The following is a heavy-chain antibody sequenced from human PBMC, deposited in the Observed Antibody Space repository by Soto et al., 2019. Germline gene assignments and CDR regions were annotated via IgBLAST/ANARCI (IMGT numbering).Heavy chain of an antibody. CDR2: INAGNGNT. Sequence: QVQLVQSGAEVKKPGASVKVSCKASGYTFTSYAMHWVRQAPGQRLEWMGWINAGNGNTKYSQKFQGRVTITRDTSASTAYMELSSLRSEDTAVYYCARGPFKRAPRRFYYYGLDVWGPGTSVTVSS. CDR1: GYTFTSYA. V-gene: IGHV1-3*01. CDR3: ARGPFKRAPRRFYYYGLDV. J-gene: IGHJ6*02.